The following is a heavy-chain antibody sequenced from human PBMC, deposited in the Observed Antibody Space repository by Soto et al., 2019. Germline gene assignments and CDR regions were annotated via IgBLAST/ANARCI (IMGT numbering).Heavy chain of an antibody. J-gene: IGHJ5*02. CDR3: ARLGEEYSSSPGGSWFDP. CDR2: IYYSGST. Sequence: SETLALTCTVSGGSIGSGDYHWNWIRQPPRKGLEWIGSIYYSGSTYYNPSLKSRVTISVDTSKNQFSLKLSSVTAADTAVYYWARLGEEYSSSPGGSWFDPWGQGTLVTVSS. CDR1: GGSIGSGDYH. D-gene: IGHD6-6*01. V-gene: IGHV4-39*01.